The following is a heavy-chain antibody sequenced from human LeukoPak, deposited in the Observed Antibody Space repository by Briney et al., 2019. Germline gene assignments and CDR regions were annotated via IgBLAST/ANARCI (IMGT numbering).Heavy chain of an antibody. J-gene: IGHJ4*02. D-gene: IGHD3-3*01. CDR2: INPNSGGT. CDR3: ARGGRSIFGVADY. Sequence: ASVKVSCKASGYTFTDYYMHWARQAPGQGLEWMGWINPNSGGTNYAQKFQGRVTMTRDTSISTAYMELSRVRSDDTAVYYCARGGRSIFGVADYWGQGTLVTVSS. CDR1: GYTFTDYY. V-gene: IGHV1-2*02.